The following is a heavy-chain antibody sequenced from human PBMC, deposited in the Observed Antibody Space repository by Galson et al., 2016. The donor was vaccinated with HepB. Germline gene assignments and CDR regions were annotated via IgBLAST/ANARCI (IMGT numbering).Heavy chain of an antibody. V-gene: IGHV3-23*01. D-gene: IGHD3-22*01. CDR2: IGGGGGSS. Sequence: SLRLSCAASGFTFSSCAMSWVRQAPGKGLEWVSAIGGGGGSSYYADSVKGRFTISRDKSKNTLYLQMNSLRAEDTAVYYCTKDGDSTGYYYSKFNWGQGTLVTVSS. CDR1: GFTFSSCA. CDR3: TKDGDSTGYYYSKFN. J-gene: IGHJ4*02.